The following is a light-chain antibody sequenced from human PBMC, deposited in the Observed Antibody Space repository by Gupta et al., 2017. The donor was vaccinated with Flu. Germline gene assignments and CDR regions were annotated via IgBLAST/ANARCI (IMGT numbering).Light chain of an antibody. J-gene: IGKJ1*01. CDR3: QQYYSYWT. V-gene: IGKV1-5*03. CDR1: QSISSW. Sequence: DIQMTQSPSTLSASVGDRVTIICRASQSISSWLAWYQQKPGKAPKLLIYKASSLESGVPSRFSGSGSGTEFTLTSSSLQPDDFATYYCQQYYSYWTFGQGTKVEIK. CDR2: KAS.